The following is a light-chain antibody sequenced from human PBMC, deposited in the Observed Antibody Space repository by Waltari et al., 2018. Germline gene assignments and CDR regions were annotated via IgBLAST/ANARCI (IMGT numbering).Light chain of an antibody. Sequence: QSVLTQPPSASGTPGQRVTISCSGSSSNIGSNVVNWYQQVPGTTPNLLIYRNDQRPAGVPDRVSGSKSGTAASLAISGLRSEDEADYYCAAWDDKLGGRWEFGGGTKLTVL. CDR2: RND. V-gene: IGLV1-47*01. CDR1: SSNIGSNV. CDR3: AAWDDKLGGRWE. J-gene: IGLJ2*01.